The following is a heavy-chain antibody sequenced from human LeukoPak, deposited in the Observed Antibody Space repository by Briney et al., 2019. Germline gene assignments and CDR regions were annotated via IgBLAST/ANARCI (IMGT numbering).Heavy chain of an antibody. J-gene: IGHJ4*02. V-gene: IGHV4-39*01. Sequence: MASETLSLTCTVSGGSISSSSYYWGWIRQPPGKGLEWIGSIYYSGSTYYNPSLKSRVTISVDTSKNQFSLKLSCVTAADTAVYYCAIDLTSGFDYWGQGTLVTVSS. CDR1: GGSISSSSYY. CDR3: AIDLTSGFDY. CDR2: IYYSGST.